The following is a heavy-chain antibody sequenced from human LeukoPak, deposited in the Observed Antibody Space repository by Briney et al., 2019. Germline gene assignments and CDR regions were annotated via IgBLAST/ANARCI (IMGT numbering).Heavy chain of an antibody. V-gene: IGHV1-2*02. CDR3: ARGPSYYYDSRADAFDI. CDR1: GYTFTGYY. Sequence: AASVKVSCKASGYTFTGYYMHWVRQAPGQGLEWMGWINPNSGGTNYAQKFQGRVTMTRDTSISTAYMELSRLRSDDTAVYYCARGPSYYYDSRADAFDIWGQGTMVTVSS. D-gene: IGHD3-22*01. CDR2: INPNSGGT. J-gene: IGHJ3*02.